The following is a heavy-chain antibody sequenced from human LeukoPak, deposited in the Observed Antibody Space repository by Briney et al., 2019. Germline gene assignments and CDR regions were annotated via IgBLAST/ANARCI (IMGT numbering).Heavy chain of an antibody. Sequence: SQTLSLTCAISGDSVSSNSAAWTWIRQSPSRGLEWLGRTYYRSKWYNDYAVSVKSRITINPDTSKNQFSLQLNSVTPEDTAVYYCARAHGSIKRGFDYWGQGTLVTVSS. V-gene: IGHV6-1*01. J-gene: IGHJ4*02. CDR1: GDSVSSNSAA. D-gene: IGHD3-10*01. CDR2: TYYRSKWYN. CDR3: ARAHGSIKRGFDY.